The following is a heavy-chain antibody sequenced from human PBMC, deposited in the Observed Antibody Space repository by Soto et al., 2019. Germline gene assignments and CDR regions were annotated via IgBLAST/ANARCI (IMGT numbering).Heavy chain of an antibody. V-gene: IGHV4-39*01. CDR1: GGYISSRWYY. CDR2: FHYSWST. CDR3: AGGFGRSAFEY. D-gene: IGHD3-16*01. J-gene: IGHJ4*02. Sequence: SETLSITCTVSGGYISSRWYYWGWIRPPQGEGLEGIGSFHYSWSTYYNPSLKSRVTISVDTYKNQLSATVTSVTAADTAVYYCAGGFGRSAFEYWGQGTMVTVSS.